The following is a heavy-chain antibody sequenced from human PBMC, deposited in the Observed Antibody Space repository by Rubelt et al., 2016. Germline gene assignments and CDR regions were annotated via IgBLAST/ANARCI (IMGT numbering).Heavy chain of an antibody. CDR2: INPNSGDT. CDR1: GYTFTDYY. V-gene: IGHV1-2*06. CDR3: ARTGARYYFDY. D-gene: IGHD1-1*01. Sequence: QVQLVQSGAEVKKPEASMKVSCKASGYTFTDYYMHWVRQAPGQGLAWVGRINPNSGDTNFAQKFQGRVTMTRDTSISTAYMELSRLGSDDTAVYYCARTGARYYFDYWGQGTLVTVSA. J-gene: IGHJ4*02.